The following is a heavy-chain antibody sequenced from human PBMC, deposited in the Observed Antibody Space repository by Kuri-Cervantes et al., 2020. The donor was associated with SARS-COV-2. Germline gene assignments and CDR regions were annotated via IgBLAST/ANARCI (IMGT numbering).Heavy chain of an antibody. J-gene: IGHJ4*02. CDR1: GYTFTSYY. D-gene: IGHD3-22*01. CDR2: INPSGGST. V-gene: IGHV1-46*01. Sequence: ASVKVSCKASGYTFTSYYIHWVRQAPGQGLEWMGIINPSGGSTNYARKFQGRVTTTRDTSTSTVYMELSSLRSEDTAVYYCARDFFDYDSTGSHYWGQGTLVTVSS. CDR3: ARDFFDYDSTGSHY.